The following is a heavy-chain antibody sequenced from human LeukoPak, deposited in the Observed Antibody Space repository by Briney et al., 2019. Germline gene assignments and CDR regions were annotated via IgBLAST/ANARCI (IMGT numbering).Heavy chain of an antibody. Sequence: PGGSLRLSCAASGFTFSSYEMNWVRQAPGKGLEWVSYISSSGSTIYYADSVKGRFTISRDNAKNSLYLQMNSLRAEDTAVYYCARDRGYYDSSGYYWNWYFDLWGRGTLVILSS. D-gene: IGHD3-22*01. CDR1: GFTFSSYE. V-gene: IGHV3-48*03. CDR3: ARDRGYYDSSGYYWNWYFDL. J-gene: IGHJ2*01. CDR2: ISSSGSTI.